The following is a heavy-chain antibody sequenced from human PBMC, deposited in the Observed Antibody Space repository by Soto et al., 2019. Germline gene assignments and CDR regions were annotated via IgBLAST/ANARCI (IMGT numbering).Heavy chain of an antibody. Sequence: EVQLVESEGGLVQPGGSLRLSCEASGFIFTTSDMSWVRQAPGKGLEWISSITITGDTTHYADSVKGRFTISRDNSRKPVYLQKNSPGGEDTALYFCGKGGGGDHGYWGQGTLVAVSS. D-gene: IGHD2-21*02. CDR3: GKGGGGDHGY. CDR2: ITITGDTT. V-gene: IGHV3-23*04. J-gene: IGHJ4*02. CDR1: GFIFTTSD.